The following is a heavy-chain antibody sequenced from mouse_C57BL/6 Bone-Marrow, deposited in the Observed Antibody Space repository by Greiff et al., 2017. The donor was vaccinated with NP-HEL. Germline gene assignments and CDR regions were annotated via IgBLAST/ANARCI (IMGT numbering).Heavy chain of an antibody. CDR2: ISGGGGNT. Sequence: EVKVVESGGGLVKPGGSLKLSCAASGFTFSSYTMSWVRQTPEKRLEWVATISGGGGNTYYPDRVKGRFTISRDNAKNTLYLQMSRLRSEDTALYYCASPHYYGSSWYVDVWGTGTTVTVSS. V-gene: IGHV5-9*01. CDR1: GFTFSSYT. D-gene: IGHD1-1*01. J-gene: IGHJ1*03. CDR3: ASPHYYGSSWYVDV.